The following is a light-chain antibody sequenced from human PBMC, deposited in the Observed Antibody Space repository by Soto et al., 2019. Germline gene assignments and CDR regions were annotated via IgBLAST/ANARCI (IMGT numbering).Light chain of an antibody. CDR3: QQYNSYPYS. CDR1: QTILSW. V-gene: IGKV1-5*03. J-gene: IGKJ2*03. CDR2: KAS. Sequence: IQMTQSPSTLSASVGDRVSITCRASQTILSWLAWYQQKPGKAPKLVIYKASSLESGVPSRYSGSGSGTEFTLTSSGLQPDDFTPYYCQQYNSYPYSFGQGTKLEIK.